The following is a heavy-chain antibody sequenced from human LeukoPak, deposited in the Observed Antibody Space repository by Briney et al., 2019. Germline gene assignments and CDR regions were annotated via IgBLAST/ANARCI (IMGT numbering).Heavy chain of an antibody. J-gene: IGHJ5*02. Sequence: GGSLRLSCAASGFTFSSYSMNWVRQAPGKGLEWVSSISSSSSYIYYADSVKGRFTISRDNAKNSLYLQMNSLRAEDTAVYYCARERDFDWLFIGSFDPWGQGTLVTVSS. CDR2: ISSSSSYI. CDR1: GFTFSSYS. D-gene: IGHD3-9*01. CDR3: ARERDFDWLFIGSFDP. V-gene: IGHV3-21*01.